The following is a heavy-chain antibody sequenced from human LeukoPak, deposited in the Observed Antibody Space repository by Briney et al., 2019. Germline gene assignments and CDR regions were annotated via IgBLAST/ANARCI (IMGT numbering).Heavy chain of an antibody. CDR2: INSGDSGT. Sequence: GSLRLSCAASGFTISSSGMNWVRQAPGKGLEWVSGINSGDSGTFYADSVKGRFTISRDNSKNTVYLQLNSLRADDSAVYYCAKGGAGYLDYWGQGTLVTVSS. V-gene: IGHV3-23*01. CDR1: GFTISSSG. CDR3: AKGGAGYLDY. D-gene: IGHD1-26*01. J-gene: IGHJ4*02.